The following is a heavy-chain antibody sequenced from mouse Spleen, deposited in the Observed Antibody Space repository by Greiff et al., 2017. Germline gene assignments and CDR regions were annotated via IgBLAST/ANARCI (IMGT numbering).Heavy chain of an antibody. Sequence: VQLQQSGPELVKPGASVKISCKASGYSFTGYYMNWVKQSPEKSLEWIGEINPSTGGTTYNQKFKAKATLTVDKSSSTAYMQLKSLTSEDSAVYYCARGIYYYGSSCFDYWGQGTTLTVSS. CDR1: GYSFTGYY. D-gene: IGHD1-1*01. CDR2: INPSTGGT. V-gene: IGHV1-42*01. J-gene: IGHJ2*01. CDR3: ARGIYYYGSSCFDY.